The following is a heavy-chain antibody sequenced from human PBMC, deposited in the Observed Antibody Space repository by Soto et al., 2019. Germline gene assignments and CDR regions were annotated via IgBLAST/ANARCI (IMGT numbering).Heavy chain of an antibody. V-gene: IGHV3-74*01. CDR1: GFTFSNYW. D-gene: IGHD1-26*01. CDR2: IKSDGSST. J-gene: IGHJ4*02. Sequence: EVQLMESGGGLVQPGGSLRLSCAASGFTFSNYWMHWVRQAPGKGLVWVSRIKSDGSSTSYADSVKGRFTISRDNAKNTFYLQMNSLRAEDTAVYFCTRGLWELLPGDYWGQGTLVTVSS. CDR3: TRGLWELLPGDY.